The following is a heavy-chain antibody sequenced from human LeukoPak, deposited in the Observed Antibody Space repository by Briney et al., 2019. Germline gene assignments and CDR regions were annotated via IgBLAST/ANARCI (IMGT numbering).Heavy chain of an antibody. J-gene: IGHJ6*04. CDR3: TKETTQMDV. D-gene: IGHD4-11*01. CDR1: GFTFSSYE. Sequence: GGSLRLSCAASGFTFSSYEMNWVRQAPGQGLEWVAYISSTGNTVHYAGSVKGRFTISRDNAKNSLYLQMNRLRAEDTAVYYCTKETTQMDVWGKGTTVTVSS. V-gene: IGHV3-48*03. CDR2: ISSTGNTV.